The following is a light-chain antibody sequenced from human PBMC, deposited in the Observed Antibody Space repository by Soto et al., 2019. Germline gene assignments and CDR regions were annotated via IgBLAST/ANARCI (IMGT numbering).Light chain of an antibody. Sequence: DIQMTQSPSTLSASVGDRITITCRASQSINTWLAWYQQIPGEAPKLLIYDGYTLERGVPSRFSGSGSGTEFTLTISRLQPDDFATFYCQQYKTYSRTFGQGTKVEVK. CDR3: QQYKTYSRT. J-gene: IGKJ1*01. CDR2: DGY. CDR1: QSINTW. V-gene: IGKV1-5*03.